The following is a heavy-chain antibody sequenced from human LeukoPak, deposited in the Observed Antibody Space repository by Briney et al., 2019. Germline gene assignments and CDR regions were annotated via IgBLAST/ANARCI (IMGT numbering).Heavy chain of an antibody. Sequence: SVKVSCKASGGTFSSYAISWVRQAPGQGLEWMGRIIPILGIANYAQKFQGRVTITADKSTSTAYMELSSLRSEDTAVYYCARVRPPTVPDYFDYGGQETLVTVPS. CDR3: ARVRPPTVPDYFDY. V-gene: IGHV1-69*04. J-gene: IGHJ4*02. D-gene: IGHD4-17*01. CDR1: GGTFSSYA. CDR2: IIPILGIA.